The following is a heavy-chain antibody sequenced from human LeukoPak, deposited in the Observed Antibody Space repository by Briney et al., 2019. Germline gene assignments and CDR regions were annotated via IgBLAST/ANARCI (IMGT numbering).Heavy chain of an antibody. CDR1: GGSISSYY. CDR3: ARETVAAGTIDY. V-gene: IGHV4-59*01. CDR2: IYYSGST. Sequence: SETLSLTCTVSGGSISSYYWSWIRQPPGKGLEWIGYIYYSGSTNYNPSLKSRVTISVDTSKNQFSLKLSSVTAADTAVYYCARETVAAGTIDYWGQGTLVTVSS. J-gene: IGHJ4*02. D-gene: IGHD4-23*01.